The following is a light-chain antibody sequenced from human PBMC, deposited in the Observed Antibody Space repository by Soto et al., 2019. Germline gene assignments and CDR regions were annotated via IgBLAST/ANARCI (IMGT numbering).Light chain of an antibody. Sequence: DIPMTQSPSSLSTSVGDRVTITCRASQSIGHYLNWYQQKPGRAPKLLIYAASSLQSGVPSRFSGSGSGTDFTLTISSLQPEDFATYHCQQSYTTPRTFGQGTKVEIK. J-gene: IGKJ1*01. CDR2: AAS. V-gene: IGKV1-39*01. CDR3: QQSYTTPRT. CDR1: QSIGHY.